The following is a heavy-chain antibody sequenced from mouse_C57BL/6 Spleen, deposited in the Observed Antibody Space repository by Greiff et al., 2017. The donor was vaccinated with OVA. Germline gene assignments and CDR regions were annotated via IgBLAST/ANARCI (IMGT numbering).Heavy chain of an antibody. CDR3: TRGRWLLLMDY. CDR2: IDPETGGT. CDR1: GYTFTDYE. Sequence: QVQLQQSGAELVRPGASVTLSCKASGYTFTDYEMHWVKQTPVHGLEWIGAIDPETGGTAYNQKFKGKAILTADNSSSTAYMELRSLTSEDSAVNYCTRGRWLLLMDYWGQGTSVTVSS. V-gene: IGHV1-15*01. D-gene: IGHD2-3*01. J-gene: IGHJ4*01.